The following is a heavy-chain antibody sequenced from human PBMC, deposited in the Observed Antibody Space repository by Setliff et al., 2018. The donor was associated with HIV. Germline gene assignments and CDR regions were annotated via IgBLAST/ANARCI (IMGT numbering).Heavy chain of an antibody. CDR3: ARGARGYSYG. CDR2: IKPDGSEK. D-gene: IGHD5-18*01. CDR1: GLTFSDFW. V-gene: IGHV3-7*01. J-gene: IGHJ4*02. Sequence: LRLSCAASGLTFSDFWMNWVRQVPGKGLEWVANIKPDGSEKYYLDSVKGRFTISRDNANNSLYLQMNSLRAEDTAVYYCARGARGYSYGWGQGTLVTVSS.